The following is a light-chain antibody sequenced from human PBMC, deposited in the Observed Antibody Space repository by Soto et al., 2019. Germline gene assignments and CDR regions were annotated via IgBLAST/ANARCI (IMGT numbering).Light chain of an antibody. Sequence: EIVLTQSPATLSLSPGERATLSCRASQSVNSYLAWYQHKPGQAPRLLIYGASNRATGIPARFSGSGSGTDFTLTISSLEPEDFAVYYCQQRSNWPPLTFGQGIRLEIK. CDR1: QSVNSY. V-gene: IGKV3-11*01. CDR2: GAS. CDR3: QQRSNWPPLT. J-gene: IGKJ5*01.